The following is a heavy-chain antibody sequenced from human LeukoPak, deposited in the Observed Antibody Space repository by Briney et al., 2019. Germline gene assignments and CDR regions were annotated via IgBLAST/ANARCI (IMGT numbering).Heavy chain of an antibody. CDR3: ARGLDMIVIVAWYFDL. D-gene: IGHD3-22*01. CDR2: INHSGST. CDR1: GGSFSGYY. J-gene: IGHJ2*01. Sequence: SETLSLTCAIYGGSFSGYYWSWIRQPPGKGLEWIGEINHSGSTNYNPSLKSRVTISVDTSKNQFSLKLSSVTAADTAVYYCARGLDMIVIVAWYFDLWGRGTLVTVSS. V-gene: IGHV4-34*01.